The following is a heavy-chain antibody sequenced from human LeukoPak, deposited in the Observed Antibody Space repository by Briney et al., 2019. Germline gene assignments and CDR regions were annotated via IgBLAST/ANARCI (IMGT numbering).Heavy chain of an antibody. V-gene: IGHV3-74*01. CDR1: GFTFDDYA. D-gene: IGHD6-6*01. CDR3: ARYSSSSGGPSYFLDY. Sequence: PGGSLRLSCAASGFTFDDYAMHWVRQVPGRGLVWVSRISGDGSGTNYADSVKGRFTISRDNAKNTVYLQINNLRAEDTAVYFCARYSSSSGGPSYFLDYWGQGTLVTVSS. CDR2: ISGDGSGT. J-gene: IGHJ4*02.